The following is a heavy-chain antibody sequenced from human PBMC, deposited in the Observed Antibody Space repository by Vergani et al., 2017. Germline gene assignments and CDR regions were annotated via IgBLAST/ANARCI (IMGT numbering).Heavy chain of an antibody. Sequence: EVQLLESGGDLVQPGGSLRLSCAASGFTFNHYAMNWVRQAPGKGLEWCSGISGSGGSTYYAGSVKGRFTISRDSSKNTLYLQMKSLSAGDTAVYYCAKANPRNSGYDYLYYYHAMDVWGQGTTVTVSS. V-gene: IGHV3-23*01. D-gene: IGHD5-12*01. J-gene: IGHJ6*02. CDR2: ISGSGGST. CDR1: GFTFNHYA. CDR3: AKANPRNSGYDYLYYYHAMDV.